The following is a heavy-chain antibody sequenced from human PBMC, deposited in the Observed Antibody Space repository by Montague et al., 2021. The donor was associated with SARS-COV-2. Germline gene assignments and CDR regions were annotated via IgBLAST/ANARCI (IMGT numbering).Heavy chain of an antibody. J-gene: IGHJ4*02. CDR3: AREYYDILTGYYKRVFDY. CDR2: IDWXDDK. Sequence: PALVKSTQTLTLTCTFSGFSLSTSGMCVSWIRQPPGKALEWLARIDWXDDKYYSTSLKTRLTISKDTSKNQVVLTMTNMDPVDTATYYCAREYYDILTGYYKRVFDYWGQGTLVTVSS. CDR1: GFSLSTSGMC. V-gene: IGHV2-70*11. D-gene: IGHD3-9*01.